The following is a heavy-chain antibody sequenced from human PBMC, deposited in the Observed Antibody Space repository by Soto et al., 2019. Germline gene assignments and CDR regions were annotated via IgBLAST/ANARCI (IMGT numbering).Heavy chain of an antibody. D-gene: IGHD1-1*01. CDR3: AREGGYVDY. J-gene: IGHJ4*02. Sequence: PSETLSLTCTVSGGPIRSSSQYWGWIRQSPGTGLEWIGSIDESGDSYYNPSLKSRVTIFVDTSKNQFSLKLISVTGADSAIYYGAREGGYVDYWGQGTLVTVSS. CDR1: GGPIRSSSQY. CDR2: IDESGDS. V-gene: IGHV4-39*02.